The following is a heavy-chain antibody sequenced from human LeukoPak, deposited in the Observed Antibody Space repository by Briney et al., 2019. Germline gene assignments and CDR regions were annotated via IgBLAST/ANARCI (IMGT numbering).Heavy chain of an antibody. Sequence: GGSLRHSCAASGFPFSSYGMHWVRQAPGKGLEWVAVISYDGSNKYYADSVKGRFTISRDNSKNTLYLQMNCLRAEDTAVYYCANDYYDSSGYQSYWGQGTLVTVSS. CDR2: ISYDGSNK. CDR3: ANDYYDSSGYQSY. J-gene: IGHJ4*02. CDR1: GFPFSSYG. D-gene: IGHD3-22*01. V-gene: IGHV3-30*18.